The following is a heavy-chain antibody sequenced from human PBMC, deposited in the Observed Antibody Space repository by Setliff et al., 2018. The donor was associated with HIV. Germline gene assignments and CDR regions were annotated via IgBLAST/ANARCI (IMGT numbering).Heavy chain of an antibody. CDR3: AKDFHSSGWPYYFDY. CDR2: ISGSGGYS. J-gene: IGHJ4*02. CDR1: GASIGSSGDY. D-gene: IGHD6-19*01. Sequence: PSETLSLTCTVSGASIGSSGDYWGWIRQPPGKGLEWVSGISGSGGYSYYADSVQGRFTISSDNSKNMLYLQMNSLRAEDTAVYYCAKDFHSSGWPYYFDYWGQGTLVTVSS. V-gene: IGHV3-23*01.